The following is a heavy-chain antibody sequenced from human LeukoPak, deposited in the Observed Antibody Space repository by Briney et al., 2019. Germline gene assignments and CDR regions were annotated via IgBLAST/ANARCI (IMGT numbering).Heavy chain of an antibody. CDR3: AKVTATIKGSYYYYMDV. CDR2: ISGSGGST. CDR1: GFTFSSYA. D-gene: IGHD5-24*01. V-gene: IGHV3-23*01. J-gene: IGHJ6*03. Sequence: PGGSLRLSCAASGFTFSSYAMSWVRQAPGKGLEWVSAISGSGGSTYDADSVKGRFTISRDNSKNTLYLQMNSLRAEDTAVYYCAKVTATIKGSYYYYMDVWGKGTTVTVSS.